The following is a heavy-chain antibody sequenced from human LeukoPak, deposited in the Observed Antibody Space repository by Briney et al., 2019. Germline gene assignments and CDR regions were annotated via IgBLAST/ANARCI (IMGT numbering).Heavy chain of an antibody. CDR2: IKSKTDGGTT. V-gene: IGHV3-15*05. D-gene: IGHD6-13*01. J-gene: IGHJ4*02. CDR3: AKGLYMAAAEYYFDY. CDR1: GFTFSNAW. Sequence: GGSLRLSCAASGFTFSNAWMSCVRQAPGKGLEWVGRIKSKTDGGTTDYAAPVKGRFTISRDDSKNTLYLQMNSLRAEDTALYYCAKGLYMAAAEYYFDYWGQGPLVTVSS.